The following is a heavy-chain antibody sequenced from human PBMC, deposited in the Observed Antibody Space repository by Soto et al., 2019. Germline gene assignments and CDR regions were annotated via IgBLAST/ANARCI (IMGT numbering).Heavy chain of an antibody. V-gene: IGHV4-59*01. Sequence: SETLSLTCTVSGGSISSYYWSWIRQPPGKGLEWIGYIYYSGSTNYNPSLKSRVTISVDTSKNQFSLKLSSVTAADTAVYYCARRDVDYYDSSGYFHYWGQGTLVPVSS. CDR2: IYYSGST. J-gene: IGHJ4*02. CDR3: ARRDVDYYDSSGYFHY. D-gene: IGHD3-22*01. CDR1: GGSISSYY.